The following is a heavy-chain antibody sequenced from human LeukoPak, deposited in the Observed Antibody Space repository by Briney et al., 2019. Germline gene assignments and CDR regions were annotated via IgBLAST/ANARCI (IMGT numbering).Heavy chain of an antibody. V-gene: IGHV3-30-3*01. J-gene: IGHJ4*02. Sequence: PGGSLRLSCAASGFTFSSYAMHWVRQAPGKGLEWVAVISHDGSNKYYADSVKGRFTISRDNSKNTLYLQMHSLRAEDTAVYYCASSSGWSYYIDWGQGTLVTVSS. CDR2: ISHDGSNK. CDR1: GFTFSSYA. CDR3: ASSSGWSYYID. D-gene: IGHD6-19*01.